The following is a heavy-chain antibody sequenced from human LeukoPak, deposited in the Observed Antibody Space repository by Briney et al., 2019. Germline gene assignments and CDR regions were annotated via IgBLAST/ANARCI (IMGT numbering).Heavy chain of an antibody. V-gene: IGHV1-3*01. J-gene: IGHJ6*04. Sequence: GASVKVSCKASGYTFTSYAMHWVRQAPGQRLEWMGWINAGNGNTKYSQKFQGRVTITRDTSASTAYMELSSLRSEDTAVYYCARDKVPRVGAQEKASYYYYGMDVWGKGTTVTVSS. D-gene: IGHD1-26*01. CDR1: GYTFTSYA. CDR2: INAGNGNT. CDR3: ARDKVPRVGAQEKASYYYYGMDV.